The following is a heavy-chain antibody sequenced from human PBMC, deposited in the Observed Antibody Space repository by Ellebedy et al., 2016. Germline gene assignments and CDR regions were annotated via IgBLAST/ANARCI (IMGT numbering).Heavy chain of an antibody. Sequence: GGSLRLSCAASGFTFRRHTMAWVRQAPGKGLEYVSSLSSNSYYIYYGEPARGRFTISRDNSKNTLYLQMNSLRAEDTAVYYCARGRFLEWLLYVFTDYGMDVWGQGTTVTVSS. CDR1: GFTFRRHT. V-gene: IGHV3-21*01. CDR2: LSSNSYYI. D-gene: IGHD3-3*01. J-gene: IGHJ6*02. CDR3: ARGRFLEWLLYVFTDYGMDV.